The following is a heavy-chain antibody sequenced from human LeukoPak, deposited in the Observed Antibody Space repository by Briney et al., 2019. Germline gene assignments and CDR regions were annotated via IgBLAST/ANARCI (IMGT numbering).Heavy chain of an antibody. CDR3: ARGRSGYYYDY. CDR2: IKSKTDGGTT. CDR1: GFTFSNAW. J-gene: IGHJ4*02. D-gene: IGHD3-3*01. Sequence: PGGSLRLSCAASGFTFSNAWMSWVRQAPGKGLEWVGRIKSKTDGGTTDYAAPVKGRFTISRDDSKNTLYLQVNSLRAEDTAVYYCARGRSGYYYDYWGQGTLVTVSS. V-gene: IGHV3-15*05.